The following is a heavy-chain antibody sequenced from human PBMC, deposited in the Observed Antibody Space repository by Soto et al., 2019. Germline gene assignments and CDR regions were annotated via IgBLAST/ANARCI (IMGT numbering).Heavy chain of an antibody. V-gene: IGHV4-31*03. J-gene: IGHJ4*02. D-gene: IGHD3-22*01. Sequence: QVQLQESGPGLVKPSQTLSLTCTVSGVSISSGGYYWTWIRQHPQKGLEWIGHIYYSGSTYYNPSLKSRVTISVDTSKNQFSLKLSSVTAADTAVYYCAREYYYGSSGFDYWGQGTLVTVSS. CDR1: GVSISSGGYY. CDR3: AREYYYGSSGFDY. CDR2: IYYSGST.